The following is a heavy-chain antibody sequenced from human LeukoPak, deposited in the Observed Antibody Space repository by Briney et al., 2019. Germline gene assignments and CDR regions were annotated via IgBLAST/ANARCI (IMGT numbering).Heavy chain of an antibody. CDR3: ARHSRVGSTWTHFDY. CDR1: GYSFSSYW. CDR2: IYPGDSDT. V-gene: IGHV5-51*01. D-gene: IGHD3/OR15-3a*01. Sequence: GDSLKISCKGSGYSFSSYWIGWVRQMPGKGLEWMGIIYPGDSDTRSSPSFQGQVTISADKSISTAYLQWSSLKASDTAMYYCARHSRVGSTWTHFDYWGRGTLVTVSS. J-gene: IGHJ4*02.